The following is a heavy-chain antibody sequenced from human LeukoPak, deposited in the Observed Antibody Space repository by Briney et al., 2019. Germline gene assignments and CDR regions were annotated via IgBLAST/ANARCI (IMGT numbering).Heavy chain of an antibody. V-gene: IGHV3-7*02. CDR3: AKYSGIYDAFDI. J-gene: IGHJ3*02. CDR2: IKQDGSEE. CDR1: GFTISSYW. Sequence: GGSLRLSCAASGFTISSYWMSWVRQAPGKGPEWVANIKQDGSEEYYVDSVKGRFTISRDNAKNSLYLQMNSLRAEDTAIYYCAKYSGIYDAFDIWGQGTMVTVSS. D-gene: IGHD1-26*01.